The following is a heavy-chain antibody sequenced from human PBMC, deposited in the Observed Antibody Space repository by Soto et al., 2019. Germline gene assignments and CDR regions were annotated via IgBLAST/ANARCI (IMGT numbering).Heavy chain of an antibody. J-gene: IGHJ4*02. D-gene: IGHD2-21*01. CDR1: GFIFSNYV. CDR2: MSYDGTTK. CDR3: AREVLWSRYFDY. V-gene: IGHV3-30-3*01. Sequence: QVQLVESVGGVVQPGRSLRLSCAASGFIFSNYVMYWFRQAPGKGLEWVAFMSYDGTTKYYADSVKGRFTISRDNSKNTLYLQMNNLRPEDTGVYYCAREVLWSRYFDYWGQGTLVTVSS.